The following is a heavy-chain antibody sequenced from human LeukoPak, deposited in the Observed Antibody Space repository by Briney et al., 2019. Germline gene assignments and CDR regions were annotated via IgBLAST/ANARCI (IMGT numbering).Heavy chain of an antibody. CDR3: ARNENSGWGYFDY. V-gene: IGHV3-23*01. J-gene: IGHJ4*02. Sequence: GGSLRLSCAASRFTFNSYAMSWVRQAPGKGLEWVSVIGGSNGITFYVGSVKGRFTISRDNSKDTLYLQMNSLRAEDTAVYYCARNENSGWGYFDYWGQGTLVTVSP. D-gene: IGHD5-12*01. CDR2: IGGSNGIT. CDR1: RFTFNSYA.